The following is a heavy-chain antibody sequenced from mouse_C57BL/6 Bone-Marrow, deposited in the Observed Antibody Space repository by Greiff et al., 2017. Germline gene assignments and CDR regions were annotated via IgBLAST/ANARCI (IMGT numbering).Heavy chain of an antibody. V-gene: IGHV1-50*01. J-gene: IGHJ4*01. CDR2: IDPSDSYT. Sequence: QVQLQQPGAELVKPGASVKLSCKASGYTFTSYWMQWVKQRPGQGLEWIGEIDPSDSYTNYNQKFKGKATLTVDTSSSTAYMQLSSLTSEDSAVDYCARCGSGIDYWGQGTSVTVSS. CDR1: GYTFTSYW. CDR3: ARCGSGIDY.